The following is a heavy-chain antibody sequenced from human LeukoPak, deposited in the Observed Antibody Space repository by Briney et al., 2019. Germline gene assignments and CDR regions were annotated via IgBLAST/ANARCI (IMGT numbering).Heavy chain of an antibody. Sequence: PGGSLRLSCAASGFTFSSYSMNWVRQAPGKGLEWVSSISSSSSYIYYADSVKGRFTISRDNAKNSMYLQMNSLRAEDTAVYYCATEGAADAFDIWGQGTMVTVSS. J-gene: IGHJ3*02. D-gene: IGHD6-13*01. CDR1: GFTFSSYS. CDR2: ISSSSSYI. CDR3: ATEGAADAFDI. V-gene: IGHV3-21*01.